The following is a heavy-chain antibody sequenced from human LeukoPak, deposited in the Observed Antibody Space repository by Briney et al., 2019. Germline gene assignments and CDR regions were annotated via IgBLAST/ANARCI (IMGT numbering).Heavy chain of an antibody. D-gene: IGHD3-10*01. CDR3: ASGSGSYRTPYYYMDV. J-gene: IGHJ6*03. V-gene: IGHV3-53*01. Sequence: GGSLRLSCVASGFTVSSNYMSWVRQAPGKGLEWVSVIYSGGSTYYADSVKGRFTISRDNSKSTLYLQMNSLRAEDTAVYYCASGSGSYRTPYYYMDVWGTGTTVTVSS. CDR1: GFTVSSNY. CDR2: IYSGGST.